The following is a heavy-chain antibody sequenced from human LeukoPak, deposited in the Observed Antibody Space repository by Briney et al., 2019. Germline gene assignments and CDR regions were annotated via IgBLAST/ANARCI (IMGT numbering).Heavy chain of an antibody. CDR1: GYTFSSYW. V-gene: IGHV5-51*01. CDR2: IYPGDSDT. J-gene: IGHJ4*02. D-gene: IGHD3-3*01. CDR3: ARQNDFRLDY. Sequence: GESLRISCKGSGYTFSSYWIGWVRQMPGKGLEWMGIIYPGDSDTRYSPSLQGQVTISVDTSIGTAYLQWSSLKASDTAIYYCARQNDFRLDYWGQGTLVTVSP.